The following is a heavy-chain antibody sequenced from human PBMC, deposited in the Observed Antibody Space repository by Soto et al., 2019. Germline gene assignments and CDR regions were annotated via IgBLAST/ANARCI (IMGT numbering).Heavy chain of an antibody. D-gene: IGHD3-3*01. CDR3: ANNDFWSGYHIDY. CDR2: ISYDGSNK. V-gene: IGHV3-30*18. Sequence: GGSLRLSCAASGFTFSSYGMHWVRQAPGKGLEWVAVISYDGSNKYYADSVKGRFTISRDNSKNTLYLQMNSLRAEDTAVYYCANNDFWSGYHIDYWGQGTLVTVSS. CDR1: GFTFSSYG. J-gene: IGHJ4*02.